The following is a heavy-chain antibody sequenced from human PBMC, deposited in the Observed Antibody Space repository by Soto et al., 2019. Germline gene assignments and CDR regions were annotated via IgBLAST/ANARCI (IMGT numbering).Heavy chain of an antibody. J-gene: IGHJ6*02. Sequence: PGGSLRLSCEASGFSFCSYSMNWVRQAPGKGLEWVSFISGRGTTTYYADSVKGRFTVSRDNAKNSPSLEVNSLRDEDTAVYYCARLGYCSSATCKYYFYYYGMDVWGQGTTVTVSS. CDR1: GFSFCSYS. D-gene: IGHD2-2*01. CDR2: ISGRGTTT. V-gene: IGHV3-48*02. CDR3: ARLGYCSSATCKYYFYYYGMDV.